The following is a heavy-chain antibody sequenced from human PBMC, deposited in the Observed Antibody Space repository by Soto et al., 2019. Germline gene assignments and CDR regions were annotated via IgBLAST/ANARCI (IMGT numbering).Heavy chain of an antibody. V-gene: IGHV4-39*01. CDR3: ASWSPGMDV. D-gene: IGHD3-3*01. J-gene: IGHJ6*02. CDR2: IYYSGST. CDR1: GASVRSSSYY. Sequence: QLQLQESGPGLVKPSETLSLTCIVSGASVRSSSYYWGWIRQPPGKGLEWIGSIYYSGSTYYSPSLRSRLTISVDMSKNQFSLNVNSVSAADTGVYYCASWSPGMDVWGQGTTVTVSS.